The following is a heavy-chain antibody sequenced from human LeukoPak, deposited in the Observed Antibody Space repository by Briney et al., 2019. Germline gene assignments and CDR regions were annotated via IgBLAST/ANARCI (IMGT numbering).Heavy chain of an antibody. V-gene: IGHV3-7*03. CDR3: TKGHSYGLHTDY. Sequence: GGSLRLSCVGSGFTFSFYWMYWVRQAPGKGLEWVANIKQDGSEKFHVESVKGRFTISRDNAKNSLYLQMNSLRAEDTALYYCTKGHSYGLHTDYWGQGTLVTVSS. J-gene: IGHJ4*02. CDR2: IKQDGSEK. D-gene: IGHD5-18*01. CDR1: GFTFSFYW.